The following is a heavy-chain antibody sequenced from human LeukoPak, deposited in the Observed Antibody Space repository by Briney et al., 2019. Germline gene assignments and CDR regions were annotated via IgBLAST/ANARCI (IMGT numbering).Heavy chain of an antibody. V-gene: IGHV3-23*01. Sequence: GGSLRLSCADSRFTFSSSAMSWVRQAPGKGLEWVSAISGSGGSTYYADSVKGRFTISRDNSKNTLYLQMNSLRAEDTAVYYCAKDSEPGYSYGVLDYWGQGTLVTVSS. CDR2: ISGSGGST. J-gene: IGHJ4*02. CDR1: RFTFSSSA. D-gene: IGHD5-18*01. CDR3: AKDSEPGYSYGVLDY.